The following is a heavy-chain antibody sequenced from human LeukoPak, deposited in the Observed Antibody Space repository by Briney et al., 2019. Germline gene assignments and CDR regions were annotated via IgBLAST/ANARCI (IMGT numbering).Heavy chain of an antibody. J-gene: IGHJ4*02. D-gene: IGHD5-12*01. CDR1: GYTFTSYG. Sequence: GASVEVSCKASGYTFTSYGISWVRQAPGQGLEWMGWISAYNGNTNYAQKLQGRVTMTTDTSTSTAYMELRSLRSDDTAVYYCARDSVMAVATIINDYWGQGTLVTVSS. V-gene: IGHV1-18*01. CDR2: ISAYNGNT. CDR3: ARDSVMAVATIINDY.